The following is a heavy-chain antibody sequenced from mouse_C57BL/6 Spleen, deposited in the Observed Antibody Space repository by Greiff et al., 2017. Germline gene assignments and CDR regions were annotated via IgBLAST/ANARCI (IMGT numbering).Heavy chain of an antibody. CDR2: INYNGSST. Sequence: EVQGVESEGGLVQPGSSLKLSCTASGFTFSDSYLAWVRQVPEKGLAWVAHINYNGSSTYYLASLQSRFIISRDKAKNILYLQMSSLKSEDTATEYCARGPALRYVDDWGQGTTLTVSS. CDR1: GFTFSDSY. J-gene: IGHJ2*01. D-gene: IGHD1-1*01. CDR3: ARGPALRYVDD. V-gene: IGHV5-16*01.